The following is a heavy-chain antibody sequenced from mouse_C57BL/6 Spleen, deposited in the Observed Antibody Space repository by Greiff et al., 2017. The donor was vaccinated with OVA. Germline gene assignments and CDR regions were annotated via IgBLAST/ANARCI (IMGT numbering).Heavy chain of an antibody. CDR2: ISRGSSAI. Sequence: EVQLVESGGGLVKPGGSLKLSCAASGFTFSDYGMHWVRQAPEQGLEWVAYISRGSSAIYYADTVKGRFTITRDNATNTLFLQMTSLRSEDTAMDYCASGIYYYGGSYFDYWGQGTTLTVSS. V-gene: IGHV5-17*01. D-gene: IGHD1-1*01. J-gene: IGHJ2*01. CDR1: GFTFSDYG. CDR3: ASGIYYYGGSYFDY.